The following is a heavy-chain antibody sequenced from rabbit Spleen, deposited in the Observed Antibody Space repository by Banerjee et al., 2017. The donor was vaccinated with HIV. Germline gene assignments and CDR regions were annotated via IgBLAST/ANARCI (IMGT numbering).Heavy chain of an antibody. V-gene: IGHV1S40*01. CDR3: AREDVGGSINL. CDR1: GVSFSGSSY. D-gene: IGHD1-1*01. CDR2: IYPITETT. Sequence: QSLEESGGDLVKPGASLTLTCIASGVSFSGSSYMCWVRQAPGKGLEWIGIIYPITETTYYANWVNGRFTISTDNAQHTVDLQMNSLTAADTATYFCAREDVGGSINLWGPGTLVTVS. J-gene: IGHJ4*01.